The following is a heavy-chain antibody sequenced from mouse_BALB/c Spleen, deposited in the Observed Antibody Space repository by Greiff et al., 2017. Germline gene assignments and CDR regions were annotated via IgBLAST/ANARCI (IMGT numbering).Heavy chain of an antibody. CDR3: ARGGSSYPRRDFDV. CDR2: ISSGGST. J-gene: IGHJ1*01. V-gene: IGHV5-6-5*01. CDR1: GFTFSSYA. Sequence: EVQLVESGGGLVKPGGSLKLSCAASGFTFSSYAMSWVRQTPEKRLEWVASISSGGSTYYPDSVKGRFTIFRDNARNILYLQMSSLMSEVTAMYYCARGGSSYPRRDFDVWGAGTTVTVAS. D-gene: IGHD1-1*01.